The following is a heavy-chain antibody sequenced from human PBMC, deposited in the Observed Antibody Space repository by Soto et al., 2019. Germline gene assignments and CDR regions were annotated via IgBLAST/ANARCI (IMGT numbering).Heavy chain of an antibody. CDR3: ARTLTRVLTGYILSPFDY. J-gene: IGHJ4*02. D-gene: IGHD3-9*01. CDR2: INPSGGST. Sequence: ASVKVSCKASGYTFTSYYMHWVRQAPGQGLEWMGIINPSGGSTSYAQKFQGRVTMTRDTSTSTVYMELSSLRSEDTAVYYCARTLTRVLTGYILSPFDYWGQGTLVTVSS. CDR1: GYTFTSYY. V-gene: IGHV1-46*01.